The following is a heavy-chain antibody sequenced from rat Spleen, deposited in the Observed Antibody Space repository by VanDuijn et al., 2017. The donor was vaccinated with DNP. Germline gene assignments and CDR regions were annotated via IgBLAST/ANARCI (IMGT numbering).Heavy chain of an antibody. V-gene: IGHV2-72*01. Sequence: QVQLKESGPGLVQPSQTLSLTCTVSGFSLTSYHVSWVRQPPGKSLVLIGSIWAGGGSNYNSAVQSRLSISRDTSKSQVFLEVHSLQPEDTGTYYCTRHDYYFDYWGQGVMVTVSS. CDR2: IWAGGGS. CDR3: TRHDYYFDY. J-gene: IGHJ2*01. D-gene: IGHD1-7*01. CDR1: GFSLTSYH.